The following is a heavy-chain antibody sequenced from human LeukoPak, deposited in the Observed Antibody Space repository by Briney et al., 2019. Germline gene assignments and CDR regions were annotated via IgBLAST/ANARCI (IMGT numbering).Heavy chain of an antibody. D-gene: IGHD1-26*01. CDR3: AKGESSGSSIDY. CDR1: GFTFSSYG. J-gene: IGHJ4*02. Sequence: GGSLRLSCAASGFTFSSYGMHWVRQAPGKGLEWVAVIWYGGSNKYYADSVKGRFTISRDNSKNTLYLQMNSLRAEDTAVYYCAKGESSGSSIDYWGQGTLVTVSS. CDR2: IWYGGSNK. V-gene: IGHV3-30*02.